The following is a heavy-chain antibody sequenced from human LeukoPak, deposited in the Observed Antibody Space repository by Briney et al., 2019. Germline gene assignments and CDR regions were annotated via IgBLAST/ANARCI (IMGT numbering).Heavy chain of an antibody. Sequence: GRPLRLSCAASGFIFNNYAMHWVRQAPGKGLEWVSGITWNSDTIDYTDSVKGRFTISRDNAKNSLYLQMNSLRVEDTAFYYCTKGTSIVLATAYDYWGQGTLVTVSS. CDR1: GFIFNNYA. D-gene: IGHD5-12*01. CDR3: TKGTSIVLATAYDY. J-gene: IGHJ4*02. CDR2: ITWNSDTI. V-gene: IGHV3-9*01.